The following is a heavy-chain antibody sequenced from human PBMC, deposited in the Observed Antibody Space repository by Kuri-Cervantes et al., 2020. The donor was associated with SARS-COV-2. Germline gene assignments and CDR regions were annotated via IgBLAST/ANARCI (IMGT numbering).Heavy chain of an antibody. CDR1: GFTFISYA. CDR2: ISYDGSDK. V-gene: IGHV3-30*01. J-gene: IGHJ6*03. CDR3: AKEGSFSDYDFWSGTYMDV. D-gene: IGHD3-3*01. Sequence: FSASGFTFISYAMHWVRQAPGKGLEWVALISYDGSDKNYADSVKGRFTISRDNSKNTLYLQMNSLRAEDTAVYYCAKEGSFSDYDFWSGTYMDVWGKGTTVTVSS.